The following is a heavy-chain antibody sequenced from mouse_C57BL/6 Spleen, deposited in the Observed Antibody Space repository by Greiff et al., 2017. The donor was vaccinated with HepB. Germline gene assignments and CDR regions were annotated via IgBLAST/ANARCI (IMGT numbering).Heavy chain of an antibody. Sequence: QVQLKESGPGLVAPSQSLSITCTVSGFSLTSYGVHWVRQPPGKGLEWLVVIWSDGSTTYNSALKSRLSISKDNSKIQVFLKMNSLQTDDTAMYYCAISYDYDEAWFAYWGQGTLVTVSA. CDR1: GFSLTSYG. CDR2: IWSDGST. CDR3: AISYDYDEAWFAY. J-gene: IGHJ3*01. D-gene: IGHD2-4*01. V-gene: IGHV2-6*03.